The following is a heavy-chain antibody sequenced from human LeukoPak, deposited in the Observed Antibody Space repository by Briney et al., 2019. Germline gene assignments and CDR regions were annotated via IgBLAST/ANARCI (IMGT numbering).Heavy chain of an antibody. CDR2: MTPNSGNT. CDR3: ARRNTAMVAGLDY. CDR1: VYTFTTYD. J-gene: IGHJ4*02. D-gene: IGHD5-18*01. V-gene: IGHV1-8*01. Sequence: GASVNVSGKTSVYTFTTYDIKGGRHATGQGREWRGGMTPNSGNTGYAQTIQGRVTMTRNTSISTAFMELSGLRSEDTAVYFCARRNTAMVAGLDYWGQGSLVTVSS.